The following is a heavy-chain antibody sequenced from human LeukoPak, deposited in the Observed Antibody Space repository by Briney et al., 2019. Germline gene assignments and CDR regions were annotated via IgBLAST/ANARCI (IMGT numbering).Heavy chain of an antibody. CDR3: ARDPPNPSGRNPSFDY. D-gene: IGHD1-14*01. CDR1: GYSVTRYA. Sequence: ASVNVSCKASGYSVTRYAITWVRQSPGQGREWMGGISTYNGDTNYAQSLQGRVTMTTYTSTSTAYMELRSLRSDDTAVYYCARDPPNPSGRNPSFDYWGQGTLVTVSS. CDR2: ISTYNGDT. J-gene: IGHJ4*02. V-gene: IGHV1-18*01.